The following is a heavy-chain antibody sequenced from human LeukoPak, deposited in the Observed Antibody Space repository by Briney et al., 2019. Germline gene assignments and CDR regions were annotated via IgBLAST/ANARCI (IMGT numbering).Heavy chain of an antibody. CDR1: GGSISSSSYY. Sequence: SETLSLTCTVSGGSISSSSYYWGWIRQPPGKGLEWIGEINHSGSTNYNPSLKSRVTISEDTSKNQFSLKLTSMTAADTAVYFCASANADYGDYADYWSQGTLVTVSS. D-gene: IGHD4-17*01. J-gene: IGHJ4*02. V-gene: IGHV4-39*07. CDR3: ASANADYGDYADY. CDR2: INHSGST.